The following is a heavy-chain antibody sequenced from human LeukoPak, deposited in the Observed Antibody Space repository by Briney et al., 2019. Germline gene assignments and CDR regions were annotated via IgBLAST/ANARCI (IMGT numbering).Heavy chain of an antibody. J-gene: IGHJ6*02. Sequence: SETLSLTCTVSGGSISSGDYYWSWIRQPPGKGLEWIGYIYYSGSTNYNPSLKSRVTISVDTSKNQFSLKLSSVTAADTAVYYRARVPVDFWSGYYRRMPHYYYGMDVWGQGTTVTVSS. CDR3: ARVPVDFWSGYYRRMPHYYYGMDV. CDR2: IYYSGST. CDR1: GGSISSGDYY. D-gene: IGHD3-3*01. V-gene: IGHV4-61*08.